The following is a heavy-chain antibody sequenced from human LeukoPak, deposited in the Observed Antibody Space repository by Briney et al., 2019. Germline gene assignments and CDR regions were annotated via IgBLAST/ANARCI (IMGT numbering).Heavy chain of an antibody. V-gene: IGHV1-2*02. CDR1: GYTFTGYY. Sequence: ASVKVSCKASGYTFTGYYMHWVRQAPGQGLEWMGWINPNSGGTNYAQKFQGRVTMTRDMSTSTVYMELSSLRSEDTAVYYCATLRSRPDDYWGQGTLVTVSS. J-gene: IGHJ4*02. CDR2: INPNSGGT. CDR3: ATLRSRPDDY.